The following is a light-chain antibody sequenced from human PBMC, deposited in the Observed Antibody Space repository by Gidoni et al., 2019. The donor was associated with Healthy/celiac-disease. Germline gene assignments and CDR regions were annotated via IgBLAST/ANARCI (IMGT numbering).Light chain of an antibody. Sequence: EIVLTQSPATLSLSPGERATLSCRASQSVSSYLAWYQQKPGQAPRLLIYEASNRATGIPARFSGSGSVTDFTLTISSLEPEDFAVYYCQQRSNWPPTFGQGTRLEIK. J-gene: IGKJ5*01. CDR1: QSVSSY. CDR3: QQRSNWPPT. CDR2: EAS. V-gene: IGKV3-11*01.